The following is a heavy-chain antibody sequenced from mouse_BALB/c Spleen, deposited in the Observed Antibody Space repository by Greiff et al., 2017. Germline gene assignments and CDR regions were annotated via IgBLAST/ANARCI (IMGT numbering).Heavy chain of an antibody. Sequence: EVQLQESGGGLVKPGGSLKLSCAASGFAFSSYDMSWVRQTPEKRLEWVAYISSGGGSTYYPDTVKGRFTISRDNAKNTLYLQMSSLKSEDTAMYYCARHGNSAMDYWGQGTSVTVSS. CDR1: GFAFSSYD. J-gene: IGHJ4*01. CDR2: ISSGGGST. CDR3: ARHGNSAMDY. D-gene: IGHD1-1*02. V-gene: IGHV5-12-1*01.